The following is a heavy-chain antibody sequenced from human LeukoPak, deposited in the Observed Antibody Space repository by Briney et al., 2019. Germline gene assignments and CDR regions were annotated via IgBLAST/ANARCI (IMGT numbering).Heavy chain of an antibody. CDR1: GYTFTSSG. CDR3: ARDWGDVGSGGSGNFDY. Sequence: GASVKVSCKASGYTFTSSGISWVRQAPGQGLEWMGWISAYNGNTNYAQKLQGRVTMTTDTSTSTAYMELRSLRSDDTAVYYCARDWGDVGSGGSGNFDYWGQGTLVTVSS. CDR2: ISAYNGNT. J-gene: IGHJ4*02. V-gene: IGHV1-18*01. D-gene: IGHD3-16*01.